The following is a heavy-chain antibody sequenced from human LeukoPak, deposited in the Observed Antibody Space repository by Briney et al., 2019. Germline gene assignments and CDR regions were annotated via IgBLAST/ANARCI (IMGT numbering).Heavy chain of an antibody. CDR2: INAGNGNT. CDR1: GYTFTSYA. D-gene: IGHD5-12*01. Sequence: GASVKVSCKASGYTFTSYAMHWVRQAPGQRLEWMGWINAGNGNTKYSQKFQGRVTITRDTSASTAYVELSSLRSEDTAVCYCARASSAGWLRLGGEYFDYWGQGTLVTVSS. V-gene: IGHV1-3*01. J-gene: IGHJ4*02. CDR3: ARASSAGWLRLGGEYFDY.